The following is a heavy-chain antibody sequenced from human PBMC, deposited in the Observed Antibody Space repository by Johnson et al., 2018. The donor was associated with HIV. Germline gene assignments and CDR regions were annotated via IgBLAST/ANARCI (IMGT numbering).Heavy chain of an antibody. J-gene: IGHJ3*02. D-gene: IGHD6-13*01. V-gene: IGHV3-7*01. CDR3: AKDGGARGSSWYEGVFDI. Sequence: MLLVESGGGVVQPGGSLRLSCAASGFTFSSHWMRWVRPALGQGLEWVVDIQQDGSEKYYVTSVKGRFTITRDNSKNTRYLQINSLRAEDTVVYYCAKDGGARGSSWYEGVFDIWGQGTMVTVSS. CDR2: IQQDGSEK. CDR1: GFTFSSHW.